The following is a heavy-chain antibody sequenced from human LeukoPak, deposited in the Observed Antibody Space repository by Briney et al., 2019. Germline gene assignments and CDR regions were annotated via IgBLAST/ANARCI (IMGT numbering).Heavy chain of an antibody. CDR3: VRGYSYGYRFDY. Sequence: GRSLRLSCAASGFTFDDYGMHWVRQAPGKGLEWVSGSSWSSGSIGYADSVRGRFTISRDNAKNSLYLQMNSLRAEDTALSYCVRGYSYGYRFDYWGQGTLVTASS. J-gene: IGHJ4*02. CDR1: GFTFDDYG. V-gene: IGHV3-9*01. CDR2: SSWSSGSI. D-gene: IGHD5-18*01.